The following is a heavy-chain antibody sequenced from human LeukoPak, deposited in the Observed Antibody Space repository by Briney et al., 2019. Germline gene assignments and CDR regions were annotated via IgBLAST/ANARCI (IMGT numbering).Heavy chain of an antibody. Sequence: QPGGSLRLSCAVSGFTFSSYAMGWVRQAPGKGLGWVSAISGSGGSTYYADPVKGGFTISRDNSKNTRYLQMNSLRAEDTAVYYCAKDGDIVVVPASGFDYWGQGTLVTVSS. J-gene: IGHJ4*02. CDR2: ISGSGGST. CDR1: GFTFSSYA. D-gene: IGHD2-2*01. CDR3: AKDGDIVVVPASGFDY. V-gene: IGHV3-23*01.